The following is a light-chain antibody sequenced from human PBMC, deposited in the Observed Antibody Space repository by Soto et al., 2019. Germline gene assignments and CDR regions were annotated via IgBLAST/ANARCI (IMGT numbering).Light chain of an antibody. CDR3: HHYGSSTWT. J-gene: IGKJ1*01. CDR2: GAS. Sequence: DIVLTQSPGTVSLSPGERATLSCRASQSVSSTYFAWNQQKPGQAPRLLIYGASSRATGIPDRFSGSGSGTDFTLTISRLEPEDFVVYYCHHYGSSTWTFGQGTKV. V-gene: IGKV3-20*01. CDR1: QSVSSTY.